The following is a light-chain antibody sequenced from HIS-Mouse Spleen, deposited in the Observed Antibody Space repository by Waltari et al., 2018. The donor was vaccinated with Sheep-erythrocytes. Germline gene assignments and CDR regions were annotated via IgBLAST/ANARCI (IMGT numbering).Light chain of an antibody. CDR3: CSYAGSSTLV. Sequence: QSALTQPASVSGSPGQSITISCTGTSSDVGSYNLVSWYHQHPGKAPKLMIYEGSKRPSGVSNRFSGSKSGNTASLTISGLQAEDEADYYCCSYAGSSTLVFGTGTKVTVL. J-gene: IGLJ1*01. CDR1: SSDVGSYNL. V-gene: IGLV2-23*01. CDR2: EGS.